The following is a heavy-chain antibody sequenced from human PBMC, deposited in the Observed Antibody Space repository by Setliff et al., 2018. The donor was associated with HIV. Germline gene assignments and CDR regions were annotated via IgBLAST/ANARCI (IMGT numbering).Heavy chain of an antibody. J-gene: IGHJ6*03. Sequence: SETLSLTCTVSGGSISSYYWSWIRQPPGKGLEWIGYIYTSGSTNYNPSLKSRVTISVDTSKNQFSLKLSSVTAAATAVYYCARGPGHDSSGYYYDYYYMDVWGKGTTVTVSS. V-gene: IGHV4-4*08. D-gene: IGHD3-22*01. CDR2: IYTSGST. CDR1: GGSISSYY. CDR3: ARGPGHDSSGYYYDYYYMDV.